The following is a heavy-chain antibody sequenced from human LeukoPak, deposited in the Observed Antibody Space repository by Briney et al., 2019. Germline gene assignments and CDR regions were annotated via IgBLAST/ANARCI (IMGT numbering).Heavy chain of an antibody. CDR1: GFTFSSYG. V-gene: IGHV3-33*01. CDR3: SRTDATVEFDY. J-gene: IGHJ4*02. D-gene: IGHD4-23*01. CDR2: IWYDGSNK. Sequence: GRSLRLSCAASGFTFSSYGMHWVRQAPGKGLEWVAVIWYDGSNKYYADSVKGRFTISRDNSKNTLYLQMNSLRAEDTAVYYCSRTDATVEFDYWGQGTVVTVSS.